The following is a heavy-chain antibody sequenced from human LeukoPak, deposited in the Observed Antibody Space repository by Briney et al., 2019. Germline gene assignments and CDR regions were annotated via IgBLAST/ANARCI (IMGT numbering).Heavy chain of an antibody. CDR2: IYVSGST. CDR3: ARDSGTTGEVKFDP. CDR1: GGSTTSYY. Sequence: PSETLSLTCTVSGGSTTSYYWSWIRQPAGKGLEWIGRIYVSGSTTYNPSLKSRVTISLDTSKNQFSLKLRSVTAADTAVYYCARDSGTTGEVKFDPWGQGTLVAVSS. J-gene: IGHJ5*02. V-gene: IGHV4-4*07. D-gene: IGHD3-10*01.